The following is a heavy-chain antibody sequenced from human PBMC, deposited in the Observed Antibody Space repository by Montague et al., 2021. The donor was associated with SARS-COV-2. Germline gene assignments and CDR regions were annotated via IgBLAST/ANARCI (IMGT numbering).Heavy chain of an antibody. CDR2: TYYRSKWYN. V-gene: IGHV6-1*01. D-gene: IGHD2-8*01. J-gene: IGHJ5*02. CDR3: ARDDPYCTNGVCYTGNWFDP. CDR1: GDSVSSNRAA. Sequence: CAISGDSVSSNRAAWNWIRQFPSRGLEWLGRTYYRSKWYNDYAVSVKSRITINPDTSKNQFSLQLNSVTPEDTAVYYCARDDPYCTNGVCYTGNWFDPWGQGTLVTVSS.